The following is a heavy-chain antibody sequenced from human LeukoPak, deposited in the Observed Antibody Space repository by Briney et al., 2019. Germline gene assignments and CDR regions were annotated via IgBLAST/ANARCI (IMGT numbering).Heavy chain of an antibody. CDR1: GFMFSSYG. CDR2: ISGSGGST. Sequence: GGSLRLSCAASGFMFSSYGMSWARQAPGKGLEWVSVISGSGGSTYYADSVKGRFTISRDNSKSTLYLQVNSLRAEDTAVYYCAKGNRLELIDYWGQGTLVTVSS. CDR3: AKGNRLELIDY. V-gene: IGHV3-23*01. D-gene: IGHD1-7*01. J-gene: IGHJ4*02.